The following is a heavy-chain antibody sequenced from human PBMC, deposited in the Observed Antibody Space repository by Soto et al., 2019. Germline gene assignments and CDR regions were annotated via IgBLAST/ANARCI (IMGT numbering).Heavy chain of an antibody. CDR3: ATSHSGYYQLYYFDY. Sequence: QSGGSLRLSCAASGFTFSSYAMSWVRQAPGKGLEWVSAISGSGGSTYYADSVKGRFTISRDNSKNTLYLQMNSLRAEDTAVYYCATSHSGYYQLYYFDYWGQGTLVTVSS. CDR1: GFTFSSYA. V-gene: IGHV3-23*01. CDR2: ISGSGGST. J-gene: IGHJ4*02. D-gene: IGHD3-22*01.